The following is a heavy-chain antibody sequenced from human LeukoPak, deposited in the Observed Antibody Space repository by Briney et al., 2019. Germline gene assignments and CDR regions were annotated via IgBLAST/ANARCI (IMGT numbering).Heavy chain of an antibody. J-gene: IGHJ6*02. CDR3: ARVGPLWFGELFTPLPYYYYYGMDV. V-gene: IGHV3-48*02. CDR2: ISSSSSTI. D-gene: IGHD3-10*01. CDR1: GFTVSNNY. Sequence: GGSLRLSCAASGFTVSNNYMNWVRQAPGKGLEWVSYISSSSSTIYYADSVKGRFTISRDNAKNSLYLQMNSLRDEDTAVYYCARVGPLWFGELFTPLPYYYYYGMDVWGQGTTVTVSS.